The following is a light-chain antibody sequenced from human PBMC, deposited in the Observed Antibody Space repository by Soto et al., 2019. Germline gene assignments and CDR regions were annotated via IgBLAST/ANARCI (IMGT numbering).Light chain of an antibody. J-gene: IGKJ4*02. CDR3: QPRNEWPLT. CDR2: DAS. Sequence: ETLLTQSPATLSLSPEEGATLSCRASQSVRDYLAWYQQKPGQAPRLLIYDASKRATGIPARFSGSGSGTDFTLTISSLEPEDLAVYYCQPRNEWPLTFGGGTKVEIK. V-gene: IGKV3-11*01. CDR1: QSVRDY.